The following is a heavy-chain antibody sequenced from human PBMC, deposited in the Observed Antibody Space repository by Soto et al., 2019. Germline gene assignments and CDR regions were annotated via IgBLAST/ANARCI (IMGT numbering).Heavy chain of an antibody. D-gene: IGHD6-13*01. Sequence: PGGSLRLSCAASGFTFSSYAMSWVRQAPGKGLGWVSAISGSGGSTYYADSVKGRFTISRDNSKNTLYLQMNSLRAEDTPVYYCAKDRAAARPYYVNYWGQGSQVTV. CDR2: ISGSGGST. J-gene: IGHJ4*02. CDR1: GFTFSSYA. V-gene: IGHV3-23*01. CDR3: AKDRAAARPYYVNY.